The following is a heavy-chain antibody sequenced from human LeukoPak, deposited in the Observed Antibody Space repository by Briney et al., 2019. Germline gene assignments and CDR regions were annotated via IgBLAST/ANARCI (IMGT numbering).Heavy chain of an antibody. CDR3: ARGYSSGWYYHYYYYMDV. CDR2: IEEDGSAK. Sequence: GGSLRLSCAASGFTFSKSWMSWLRQTPEKGLEWVANIEEDGSAKYYVDSVKGRFTISRDNAKNSLYLQMNSLRAEDTAVYYCARGYSSGWYYHYYYYMDVWGKGTTVTVSS. J-gene: IGHJ6*03. V-gene: IGHV3-7*01. D-gene: IGHD6-19*01. CDR1: GFTFSKSW.